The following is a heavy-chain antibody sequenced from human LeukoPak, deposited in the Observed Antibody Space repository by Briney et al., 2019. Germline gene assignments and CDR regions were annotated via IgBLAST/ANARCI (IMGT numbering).Heavy chain of an antibody. CDR2: ISGSGGST. J-gene: IGHJ4*02. D-gene: IGHD3-3*01. V-gene: IGHV3-23*01. CDR1: GFTFSSYD. Sequence: GGSLRLSCAASGFTFSSYDMSWVRQAPGKGLEWVSAISGSGGSTYYADSVKGRFTISRDNSKNTLYLQMNSLRAEDTAVYYCVKAQRGFDDFWSGYGYWGQGTLVTVSS. CDR3: VKAQRGFDDFWSGYGY.